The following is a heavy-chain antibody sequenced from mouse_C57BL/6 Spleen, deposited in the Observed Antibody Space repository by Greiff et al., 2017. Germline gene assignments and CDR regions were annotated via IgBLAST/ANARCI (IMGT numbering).Heavy chain of an antibody. CDR3: ALGSSGYVAY. J-gene: IGHJ3*01. CDR2: INPYNGGT. V-gene: IGHV1-19*01. D-gene: IGHD3-2*02. CDR1: GYTFTDYY. Sequence: EVQLQQSGPVLVKPGASVKMSCKASGYTFTDYYMNWVKQSHGKSLEWIGVINPYNGGTSYNQKFKGKATLTVDKSSSTAYMELNSLTSEDSAVYYCALGSSGYVAYWGQGTLVTVSA.